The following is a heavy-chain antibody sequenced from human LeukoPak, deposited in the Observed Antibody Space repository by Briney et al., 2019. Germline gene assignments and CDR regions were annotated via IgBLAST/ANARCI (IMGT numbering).Heavy chain of an antibody. CDR1: GFTFSSYA. J-gene: IGHJ5*02. V-gene: IGHV3-23*01. D-gene: IGHD2-15*01. CDR3: ARDLGYCSGGSCYHSFDP. Sequence: GGSLRLSCAASGFTFSSYAMSWVRQAPGKGLEWVSAISGSGGSTYYADSVKGRFTISRDNAKNSLYLQMNSLRAEDTAMYYCARDLGYCSGGSCYHSFDPWGQGTLVTVSS. CDR2: ISGSGGST.